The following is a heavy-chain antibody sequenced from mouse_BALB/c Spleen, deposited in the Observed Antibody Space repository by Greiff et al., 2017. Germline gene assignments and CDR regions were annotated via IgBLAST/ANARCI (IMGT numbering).Heavy chain of an antibody. CDR1: GYSITSDYA. CDR2: ISYSGST. Sequence: EVKLMESGPGLVKPSQSLSLTCTVTGYSITSDYAWNWIRQFPGNKLEWMGYISYSGSTSYNPSLKSRISITRDTSKNQFFLQLNSVTTEDTATYYCARDDYERGEFAYWGQGTLVTVSA. J-gene: IGHJ3*01. D-gene: IGHD2-4*01. V-gene: IGHV3-2*02. CDR3: ARDDYERGEFAY.